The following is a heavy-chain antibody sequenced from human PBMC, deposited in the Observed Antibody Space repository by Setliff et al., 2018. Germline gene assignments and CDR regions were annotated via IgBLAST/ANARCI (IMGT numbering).Heavy chain of an antibody. CDR2: IYYSGST. J-gene: IGHJ5*02. CDR3: ARGLGIVVVPAAIGCWFDP. CDR1: GGSISSGGYY. V-gene: IGHV4-31*03. D-gene: IGHD2-2*03. Sequence: SETLSLTCTVSGGSISSGGYYWSWIRQHPGRGLEWIGYIYYSGSTYYNPSLKSRVTISVDTSKNQFSLKLSSVTAADTAVYYCARGLGIVVVPAAIGCWFDPWGQGTLVTVSS.